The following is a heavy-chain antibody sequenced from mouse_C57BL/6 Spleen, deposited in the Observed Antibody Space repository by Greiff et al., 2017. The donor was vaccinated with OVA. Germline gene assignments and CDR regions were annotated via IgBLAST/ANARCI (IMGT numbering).Heavy chain of an antibody. J-gene: IGHJ3*01. D-gene: IGHD2-3*01. CDR2: IYPGGGYT. CDR1: GYTFTNYW. V-gene: IGHV1-63*01. CDR3: ARSIYDGYPEGFAY. Sequence: QVQLKESGAELVRPGTSVKMSCKASGYTFTNYWIGWAKQRPGHGLEWIGDIYPGGGYTNYNEKFKGKATLTADKSSSTAYMQFSSLTSEDSAIYYCARSIYDGYPEGFAYWGQGTLVTVSA.